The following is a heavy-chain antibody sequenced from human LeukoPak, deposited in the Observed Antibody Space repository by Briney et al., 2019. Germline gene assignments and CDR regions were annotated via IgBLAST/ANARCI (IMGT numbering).Heavy chain of an antibody. J-gene: IGHJ3*02. Sequence: PGGSLRLSCAASGFTFDDYAMHWVRQAPGKGLEWVSGISWNSGSIGYADSVKGRFTTSRDNAKNSLYLQMNSLRAEDMALYYCAKTSSGWFYDAFDIWGQGTMVTVSS. V-gene: IGHV3-9*03. D-gene: IGHD6-19*01. CDR2: ISWNSGSI. CDR3: AKTSSGWFYDAFDI. CDR1: GFTFDDYA.